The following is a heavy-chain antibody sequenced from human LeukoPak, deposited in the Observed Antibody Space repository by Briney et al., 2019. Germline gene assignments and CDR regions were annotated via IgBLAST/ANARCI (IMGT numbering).Heavy chain of an antibody. D-gene: IGHD5-24*01. CDR3: ARATDGYNKYYYYMDV. CDR1: GGSSSDYF. V-gene: IGHV4-34*01. J-gene: IGHJ6*03. Sequence: SETLSLTCAVYGGSSSDYFWSWIRQPPGKGLEWIGEINHGGSTNYNPSLKSRITISVDTSKNQFSLKLSSVTAADTAVYYCARATDGYNKYYYYMDVWGKGTTVTISS. CDR2: INHGGST.